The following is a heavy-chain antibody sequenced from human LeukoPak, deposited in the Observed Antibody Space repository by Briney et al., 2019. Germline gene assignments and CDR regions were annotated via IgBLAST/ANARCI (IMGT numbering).Heavy chain of an antibody. V-gene: IGHV3-23*01. CDR1: GFTFSSYA. J-gene: IGHJ3*02. CDR3: ASRNYYDSSGYFDAFDI. CDR2: ISGSGGRT. Sequence: PGGSLRLSCADSGFTFSSYAMSWVRQAPGKGLEWVSAISGSGGRTYYADSVKGRFTISRDNSKNTLDLQMNSLRAEDTAVYYCASRNYYDSSGYFDAFDIWGQGTMVTVS. D-gene: IGHD3-22*01.